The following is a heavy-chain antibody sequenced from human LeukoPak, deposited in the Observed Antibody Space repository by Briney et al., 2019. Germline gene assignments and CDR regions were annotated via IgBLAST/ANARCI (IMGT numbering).Heavy chain of an antibody. J-gene: IGHJ4*02. CDR3: ARGLRFVRYFDLLLPHFDF. CDR1: GGSISSGGYY. V-gene: IGHV4-31*03. D-gene: IGHD3-9*01. Sequence: SETLSLTCTVSGGSISSGGYYWSWIRQHPGKGLEWIGYIYYSGSTYYNPSLKSRVTISVDTSKNQFSLKLSSVTAADTAVYYCARGLRFVRYFDLLLPHFDFWGQGTLVTVSS. CDR2: IYYSGST.